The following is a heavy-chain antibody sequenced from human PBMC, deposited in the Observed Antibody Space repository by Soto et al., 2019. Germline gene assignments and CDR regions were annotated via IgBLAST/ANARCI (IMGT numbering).Heavy chain of an antibody. CDR3: ARPRTTVVTPLDAFDI. CDR2: IWLDGSNE. D-gene: IGHD4-17*01. Sequence: QAPLVESGGGVVQPGRSLRLSCAASGFSFSNYGMHWVRQAPGKGLEWVALIWLDGSNENYADFVKGRVTISRDNFKNTLYLQMNSLRAEDTAVYYCARPRTTVVTPLDAFDIWGQGTMVTVSS. J-gene: IGHJ3*02. CDR1: GFSFSNYG. V-gene: IGHV3-33*01.